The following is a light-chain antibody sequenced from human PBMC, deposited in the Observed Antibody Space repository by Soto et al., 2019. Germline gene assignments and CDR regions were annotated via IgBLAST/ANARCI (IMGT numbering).Light chain of an antibody. CDR2: GAS. J-gene: IGKJ1*01. Sequence: ETVMTQSPATLSVSPGERATLSCRASQSVRTKLAWYQQKPGQAPRLLIYGASSRATGIPDRFSGSGSGTDFTLTISRLEPEDFAVYYCQRYGSFGQGTKVDIK. V-gene: IGKV3-20*01. CDR3: QRYGS. CDR1: QSVRTK.